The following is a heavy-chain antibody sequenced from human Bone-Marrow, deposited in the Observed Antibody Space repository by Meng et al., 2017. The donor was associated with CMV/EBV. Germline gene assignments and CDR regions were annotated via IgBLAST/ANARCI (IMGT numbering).Heavy chain of an antibody. CDR1: GFTFSSYA. V-gene: IGHV3-30-3*01. Sequence: GGSLRLSCAASGFTFSSYAMHWVRQAPGKGLEWVAVISYDGSNKYYADSVKGRFTISRDNSKNTLYLQMNSLRAEDTAVYYCARDRMVYAHYFDYWGQGTLVTVSS. CDR2: ISYDGSNK. D-gene: IGHD2-8*01. J-gene: IGHJ4*02. CDR3: ARDRMVYAHYFDY.